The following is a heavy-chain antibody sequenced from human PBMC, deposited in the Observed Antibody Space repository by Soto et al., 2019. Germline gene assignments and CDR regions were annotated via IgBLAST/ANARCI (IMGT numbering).Heavy chain of an antibody. J-gene: IGHJ5*02. CDR2: IYYSRST. V-gene: IGHV4-59*08. D-gene: IGHD4-17*01. CDR1: GGSISSYY. Sequence: SETLSLTCTVSGGSISSYYWSWIRQPPGKGLEWIGYIYYSRSTNYNPSLKSRVTISVDTSKNQFSLKLSSVTAADTAVYYCARETYGDYVGYFDPWGQGIQVTVS. CDR3: ARETYGDYVGYFDP.